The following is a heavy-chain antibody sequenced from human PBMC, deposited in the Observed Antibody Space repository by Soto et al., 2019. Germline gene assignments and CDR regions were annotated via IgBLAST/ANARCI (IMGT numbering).Heavy chain of an antibody. Sequence: EVQLVESGGGLVQPGGSLRLSCVASGFTVTNIYMNWVRQAPGKGLEWVSVIYKDFTDYADFVRGRFSVSTDTSKNALYIQLDNLKDEATAVYYCAREPRYCSGGSCSIMGDAFDIWGQGAMVTVSS. CDR2: IYKDFT. D-gene: IGHD2-15*01. CDR3: AREPRYCSGGSCSIMGDAFDI. J-gene: IGHJ3*02. CDR1: GFTVTNIY. V-gene: IGHV3-66*01.